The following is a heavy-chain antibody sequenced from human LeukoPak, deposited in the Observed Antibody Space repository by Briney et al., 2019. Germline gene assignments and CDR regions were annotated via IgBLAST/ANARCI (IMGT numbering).Heavy chain of an antibody. CDR2: IYYSGST. D-gene: IGHD6-19*01. CDR3: ARSPQWLVREFDY. Sequence: PSETLSLTCTVSGGSISSSSYYWGCIRQPPGKGLECIGSIYYSGSTYYNPSLKSRVTISVDTSKNQFSLKLSSVTAADTAVYYCARSPQWLVREFDYWGQGTLVTVSS. CDR1: GGSISSSSYY. V-gene: IGHV4-39*07. J-gene: IGHJ4*02.